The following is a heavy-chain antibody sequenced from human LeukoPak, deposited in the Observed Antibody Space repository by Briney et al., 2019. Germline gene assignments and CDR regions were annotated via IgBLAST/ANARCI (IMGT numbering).Heavy chain of an antibody. V-gene: IGHV4-61*01. J-gene: IGHJ6*03. CDR2: IYYSGST. Sequence: PSETLSLTCTVSGGSISSSSYYWSWIRQPPGKGLEWIGYIYYSGSTNYNPSLKSRVTISVDTSKNQFSLKLSSVTAADTAVYYCARVPPTGTEGTYYYYYYMDVWGKGTTVTISS. CDR1: GGSISSSSYY. CDR3: ARVPPTGTEGTYYYYYYMDV. D-gene: IGHD1-1*01.